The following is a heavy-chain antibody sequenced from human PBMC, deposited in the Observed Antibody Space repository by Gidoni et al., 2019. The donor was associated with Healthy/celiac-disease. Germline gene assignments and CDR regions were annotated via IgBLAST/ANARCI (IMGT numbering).Heavy chain of an antibody. J-gene: IGHJ6*03. Sequence: QVQLVESGGGVVQPGRSLRLSCAASGFTFSSYAMHWVRQAPGKGLEWVAVISYDGSNKYYADSVKGRFTISRDNSKNTLYLQMNSLRAEDTAVYYCARVLGGGELTREYYYYMDVWGKGTTVTVSS. CDR2: ISYDGSNK. V-gene: IGHV3-30*04. CDR1: GFTFSSYA. D-gene: IGHD3-10*01. CDR3: ARVLGGGELTREYYYYMDV.